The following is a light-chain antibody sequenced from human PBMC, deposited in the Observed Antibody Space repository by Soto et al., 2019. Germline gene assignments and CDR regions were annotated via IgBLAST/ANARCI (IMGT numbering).Light chain of an antibody. CDR3: QQYGISPT. Sequence: DIVLTQSPGTLSLSPGERATLSCRSSQSVSSNYLAWYQQKPDQAPRLVIYDVSGRATVIPDRFSGSGAGKYFTLTISILEADDSAVYYCQQYGISPTFGQGTKVEIK. CDR1: QSVSSNY. J-gene: IGKJ1*01. V-gene: IGKV3-20*01. CDR2: DVS.